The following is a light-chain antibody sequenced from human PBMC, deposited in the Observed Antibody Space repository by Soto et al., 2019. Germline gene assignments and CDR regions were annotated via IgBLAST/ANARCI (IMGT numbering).Light chain of an antibody. CDR1: QSVSTY. CDR3: QQRDKWPIT. J-gene: IGKJ5*01. V-gene: IGKV3-11*01. CDR2: DAF. Sequence: EILLTPSPATPSFSSGERATPSRRASQSVSTYLAWYQQKPGQAPRLLIYDAFNRATGVPARFRGSGSGTDFTLTISGLEPEDLSVYYCQQRDKWPITFGQGTRLEIK.